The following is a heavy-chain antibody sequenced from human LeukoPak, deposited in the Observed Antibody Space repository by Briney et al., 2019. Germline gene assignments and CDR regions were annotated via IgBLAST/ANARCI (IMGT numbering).Heavy chain of an antibody. J-gene: IGHJ4*02. Sequence: SETLSLTCTVSGDSITTHPWSWVRQTSGKGLDYIGFIDSNGNTNYNPSLKTRVIISSDTSTNQISLTLNSVAAADTAVYYCSRLAKCDGNCYSFDLWGQGRLGTVSS. V-gene: IGHV4-59*11. D-gene: IGHD2-15*01. CDR3: SRLAKCDGNCYSFDL. CDR1: GDSITTHP. CDR2: IDSNGNT.